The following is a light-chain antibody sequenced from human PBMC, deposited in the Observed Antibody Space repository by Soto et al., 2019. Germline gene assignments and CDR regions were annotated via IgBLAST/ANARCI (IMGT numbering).Light chain of an antibody. V-gene: IGLV1-40*01. CDR3: QSYDSSLSGNYV. Sequence: QSVLTQPPSVSGAPGQRVTISCTGSGSNIGAGYDVHWYQQFPGRAPKLLIYGSRNRPSGVPDRFSGSKSATSASLAITGLQAEDEADYYCQSYDSSLSGNYVFGTGTKLTVL. J-gene: IGLJ1*01. CDR1: GSNIGAGYD. CDR2: GSR.